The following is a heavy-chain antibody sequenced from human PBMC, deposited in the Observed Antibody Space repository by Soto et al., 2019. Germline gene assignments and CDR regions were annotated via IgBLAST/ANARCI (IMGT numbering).Heavy chain of an antibody. D-gene: IGHD5-12*01. J-gene: IGHJ5*02. Sequence: ASVKVSCKASGYTLFTYDISWVRQAPGQGLEWMGWISTYSGDTKYAQKFQGRVTMTTDTSTTTAYLELRSLRSDDTAVYYCARHHGPTTSENWFDPWGQGTLVTVSS. V-gene: IGHV1-18*01. CDR3: ARHHGPTTSENWFDP. CDR1: GYTLFTYD. CDR2: ISTYSGDT.